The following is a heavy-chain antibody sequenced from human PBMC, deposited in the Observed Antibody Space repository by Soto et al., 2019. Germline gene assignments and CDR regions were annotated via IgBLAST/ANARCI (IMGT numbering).Heavy chain of an antibody. CDR2: ISGSGGSA. D-gene: IGHD6-19*01. CDR3: VREGGGRYSPGSFDL. V-gene: IGHV3-23*01. J-gene: IGHJ3*01. CDR1: GFTFNNYA. Sequence: EVQLLESGGGLVRPGESLRLSCTTSGFTFNNYAMNWVRQAPGKGLEWVSFISGSGGSAYYADSVQGRFTISRDNSRNTLYLQMNSLRGEDTAIYSCVREGGGRYSPGSFDLWGRGTKVTVSS.